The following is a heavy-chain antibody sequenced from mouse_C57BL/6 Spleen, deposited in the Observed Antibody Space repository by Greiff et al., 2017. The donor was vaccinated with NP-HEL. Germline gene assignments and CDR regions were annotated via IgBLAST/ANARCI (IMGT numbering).Heavy chain of an antibody. CDR3: ARGNQGFAY. Sequence: EVQRVESGAELVKPGASVKLSCTASGFNIKDYYMHWVKQRTEQGLEWIGRIDPEDGETKYVPKFQGKATITADTSSNTAYLQLSSLTSEDTAVYYCARGNQGFAYWGQGTLVTVSA. J-gene: IGHJ3*01. CDR1: GFNIKDYY. V-gene: IGHV14-2*01. CDR2: IDPEDGET.